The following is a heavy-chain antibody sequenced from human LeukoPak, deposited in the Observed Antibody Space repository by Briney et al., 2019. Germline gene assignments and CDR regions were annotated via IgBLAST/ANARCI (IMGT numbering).Heavy chain of an antibody. J-gene: IGHJ4*02. V-gene: IGHV4-34*01. D-gene: IGHD3-10*01. CDR1: GGSFSGYY. CDR3: ARGTLWFGELFTYFDY. Sequence: PSETLSLTCAVYGGSFSGYYWSWIRQPPGKGLEWIGEINHSGSTNYNPSLKSRVTISVDTSKNQFSLKLSSVTAAGTAVYYCARGTLWFGELFTYFDYWGQGTLVTVSS. CDR2: INHSGST.